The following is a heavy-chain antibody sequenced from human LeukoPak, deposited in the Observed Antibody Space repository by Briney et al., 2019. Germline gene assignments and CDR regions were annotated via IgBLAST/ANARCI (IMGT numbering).Heavy chain of an antibody. CDR1: GYTFTSYG. Sequence: ASVKVSCKASGYTFTSYGISWVRQAPGQGLEWMGWISAYNGSTNYAQKLQGRVTTTTDTSTSTAYMELRSLRSDDTAVYYCARERALWFGELRTDYWGQGTLVTVSS. CDR2: ISAYNGST. V-gene: IGHV1-18*01. D-gene: IGHD3-10*01. CDR3: ARERALWFGELRTDY. J-gene: IGHJ4*02.